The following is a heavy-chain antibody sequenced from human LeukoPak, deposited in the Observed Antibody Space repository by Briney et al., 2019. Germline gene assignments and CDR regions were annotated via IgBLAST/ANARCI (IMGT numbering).Heavy chain of an antibody. J-gene: IGHJ4*02. V-gene: IGHV1-8*01. CDR3: ASASQLLYSLDY. D-gene: IGHD2-2*02. Sequence: ASVKVSCKASGYTFTSYDINWVRQATGQGLEWMGWMNPNSGNTGYAQKFQGRVTMTRNTSISTAYMELSSLRSEDTAVYYCASASQLLYSLDYWGQGTLVTVSS. CDR1: GYTFTSYD. CDR2: MNPNSGNT.